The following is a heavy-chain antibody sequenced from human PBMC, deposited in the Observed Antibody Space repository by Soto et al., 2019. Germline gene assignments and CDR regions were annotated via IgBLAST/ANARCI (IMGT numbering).Heavy chain of an antibody. V-gene: IGHV3-23*01. J-gene: IGHJ5*02. Sequence: GGSLRLSCAASGFIFENFGMSWVRQAPGKGLEWISSISGSGFKKYYADSVKGRFTISRDNSKSTVYLELNNLSAEDTAVYHCAKNQGVELVPLATVDWFDPWGQGSVVTVSA. CDR3: AKNQGVELVPLATVDWFDP. CDR1: GFIFENFG. CDR2: ISGSGFKK. D-gene: IGHD1-26*01.